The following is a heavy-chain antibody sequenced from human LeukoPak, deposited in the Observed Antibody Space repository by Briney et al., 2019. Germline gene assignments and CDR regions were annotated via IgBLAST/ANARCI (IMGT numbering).Heavy chain of an antibody. CDR3: AKDRRELDVFDI. Sequence: GGSLRLFCAASGFTFNTYAMSWVRQAPGKGLEWVSGISGSGRTTYYADSVKGRFTISRDNSKNTLFVQMNSLRAEDTAVYYCAKDRRELDVFDIWGQGTMVTVSS. J-gene: IGHJ3*02. CDR1: GFTFNTYA. CDR2: ISGSGRTT. V-gene: IGHV3-23*01.